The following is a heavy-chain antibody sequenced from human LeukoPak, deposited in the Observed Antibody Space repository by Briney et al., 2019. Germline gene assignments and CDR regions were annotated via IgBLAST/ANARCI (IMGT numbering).Heavy chain of an antibody. D-gene: IGHD2-15*01. J-gene: IGHJ4*02. Sequence: SETLSLTCAVYGGSFSGYYWSWIRQPPGKGLEWIGYIYYSGSTNYNPSLKSRVTISVDTSKNQFSLKLSSVTAADTAVYYCARSPATFDFWGQGILVTVSS. V-gene: IGHV4-59*01. CDR3: ARSPATFDF. CDR2: IYYSGST. CDR1: GGSFSGYY.